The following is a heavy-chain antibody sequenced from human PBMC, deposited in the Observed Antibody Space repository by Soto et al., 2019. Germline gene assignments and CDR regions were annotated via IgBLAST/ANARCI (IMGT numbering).Heavy chain of an antibody. D-gene: IGHD4-17*01. V-gene: IGHV4-31*03. CDR1: GGSISSGGYY. Sequence: SETLSLTCTVSGGSISSGGYYWSWIRQHPGKGLEWIGYIYYSGSTYYNPSLKSRVTISVDTSKNQFSLKLSSVTAADTAVYYCLRCRRLYYFDYWGQGTLVTVSS. CDR2: IYYSGST. CDR3: LRCRRLYYFDY. J-gene: IGHJ4*02.